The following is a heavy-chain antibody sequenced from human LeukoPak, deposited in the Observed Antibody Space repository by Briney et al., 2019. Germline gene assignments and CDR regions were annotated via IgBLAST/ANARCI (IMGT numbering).Heavy chain of an antibody. J-gene: IGHJ4*02. CDR2: INPNSGET. CDR3: ARGPPYYYDSRGYFDY. Sequence: PVASVKVSCKTSGYSFTGHYMHWVRQAPGQGLEWMGLINPNSGETNYAKKFQGRVTMTRDTSISTAYMELSRLRSDDTAVYYCARGPPYYYDSRGYFDYWGQGALVTVSS. D-gene: IGHD3-22*01. CDR1: GYSFTGHY. V-gene: IGHV1-2*02.